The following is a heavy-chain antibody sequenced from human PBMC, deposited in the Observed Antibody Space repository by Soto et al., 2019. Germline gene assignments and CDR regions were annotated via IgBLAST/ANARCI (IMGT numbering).Heavy chain of an antibody. D-gene: IGHD3-10*01. CDR1: GGSISSSSYF. CDR3: GYYYGSGSYRKNWFDP. CDR2: IYYSGST. Sequence: PETLSLTCTVSGGSISSSSYFWGWIRQPPGKGLEWIGSIYYSGSTYYNPSLKSRVTISVDTSKNQFSLKLSSVTAADTAVYYCGYYYGSGSYRKNWFDPWGQGTLVTVS. V-gene: IGHV4-39*01. J-gene: IGHJ5*02.